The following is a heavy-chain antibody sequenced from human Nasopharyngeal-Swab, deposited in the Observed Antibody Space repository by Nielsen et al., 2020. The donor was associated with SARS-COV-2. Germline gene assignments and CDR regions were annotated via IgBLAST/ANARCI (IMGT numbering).Heavy chain of an antibody. CDR3: ARQPSMVHYYYYGMDV. V-gene: IGHV4-34*01. J-gene: IGHJ6*02. D-gene: IGHD4/OR15-4a*01. CDR2: INHSGST. Sequence: RQAPGKGLEWIGEINHSGSTNYNASLKSRVTISVDTSKNQFSLKLSSVTAADTAVYYCARQPSMVHYYYYGMDVWGQGTTVTVSS.